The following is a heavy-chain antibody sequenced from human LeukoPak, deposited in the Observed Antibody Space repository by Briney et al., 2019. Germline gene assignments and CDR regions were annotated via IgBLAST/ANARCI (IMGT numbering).Heavy chain of an antibody. D-gene: IGHD4-11*01. Sequence: GGSLRLSCAASGFGFSNYWMSWVRQAPGKGLEWVANMNEDGSEKKYVDSVKGRFTISRDNAQDSLYLQMNSLRAEDTAVYYCARDCGYSNFDYWGRGTLLTVSS. V-gene: IGHV3-7*01. CDR1: GFGFSNYW. CDR3: ARDCGYSNFDY. CDR2: MNEDGSEK. J-gene: IGHJ4*02.